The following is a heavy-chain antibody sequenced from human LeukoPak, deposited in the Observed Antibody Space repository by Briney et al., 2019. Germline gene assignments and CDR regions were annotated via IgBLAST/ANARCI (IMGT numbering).Heavy chain of an antibody. Sequence: GGSLRLSCAASGFTFDDYGMSWVRQAPGKGLEWVFGINWNGGSTGYADSVKGRFTISRDNAKNSLYLQMNSLRAEDTALYHCARGSGYDPNWFDPWGQGTLVTVSS. CDR3: ARGSGYDPNWFDP. V-gene: IGHV3-20*01. D-gene: IGHD5-12*01. CDR1: GFTFDDYG. CDR2: INWNGGST. J-gene: IGHJ5*02.